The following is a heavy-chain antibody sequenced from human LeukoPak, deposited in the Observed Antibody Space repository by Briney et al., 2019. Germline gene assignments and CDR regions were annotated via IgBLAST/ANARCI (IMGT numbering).Heavy chain of an antibody. CDR3: ARDLQYDYVWGPYDY. D-gene: IGHD3-16*01. CDR1: GFTFSSYA. J-gene: IGHJ4*02. V-gene: IGHV3-30-3*01. CDR2: ISYDGSYK. Sequence: PGRSLRLSCAASGFTFSSYAMHWVRQAPGKGLEWVAVISYDGSYKYYADSVKGRFTISRDNSKNTLYLQMNSLRAEDTAVYYCARDLQYDYVWGPYDYWGQGTLVTVSS.